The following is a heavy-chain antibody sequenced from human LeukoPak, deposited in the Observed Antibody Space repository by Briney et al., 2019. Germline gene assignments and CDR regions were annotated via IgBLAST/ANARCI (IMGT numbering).Heavy chain of an antibody. CDR2: MNPNSGST. Sequence: ASVKVSCKASGYTFTSYDINWVRQAPGQGLEWMGWMNPNSGSTGYAQKFQRRVTIARNTSISTAYMELSGLRSEDTAVYYCARGRSTGYPYYFEYWGQGTLVTVSS. J-gene: IGHJ4*02. CDR1: GYTFTSYD. CDR3: ARGRSTGYPYYFEY. V-gene: IGHV1-8*03. D-gene: IGHD5-12*01.